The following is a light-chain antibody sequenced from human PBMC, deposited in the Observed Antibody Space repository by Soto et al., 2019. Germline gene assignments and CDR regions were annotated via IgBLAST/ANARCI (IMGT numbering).Light chain of an antibody. V-gene: IGLV2-8*01. CDR1: SSDIGCYNY. J-gene: IGLJ2*01. Sequence: QSALTQPPSASGSPGQSVTISCTGTSSDIGCYNYVSWYQQLPGKAPQFIIYEVSKRPSGVPDRFSGSKSGNTASLTVSGLQAEDEADYYCTSYAGSNNLIFGGGTKLTVL. CDR2: EVS. CDR3: TSYAGSNNLI.